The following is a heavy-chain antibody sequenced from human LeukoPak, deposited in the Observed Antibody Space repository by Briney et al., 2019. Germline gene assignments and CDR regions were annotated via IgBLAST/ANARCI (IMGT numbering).Heavy chain of an antibody. D-gene: IGHD6-13*01. Sequence: GGSLRLSCAVSGFSFSSYAMHWVRQAPGKGLEWVAVIWYDGSNKYYTDSVKGRFTISRDNSKNTVYLQMNSLRAEDTAEYFCARGSKTAGGTLDYWGQGTLVTVSS. CDR1: GFSFSSYA. V-gene: IGHV3-33*01. J-gene: IGHJ4*02. CDR2: IWYDGSNK. CDR3: ARGSKTAGGTLDY.